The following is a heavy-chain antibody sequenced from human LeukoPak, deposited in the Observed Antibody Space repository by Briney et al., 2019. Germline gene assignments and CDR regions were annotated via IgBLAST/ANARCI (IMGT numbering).Heavy chain of an antibody. J-gene: IGHJ4*02. CDR3: VKGRMSEDGLDF. Sequence: GGSLRLSCEASGFTFGRSAMTWVRQTPGKGLEWFSSISSSGNTYYADSVKSRFTISRDNSKNLVNLQMNSLRAEDTAIYYCVKGRMSEDGLDFWGQGSLVTVSS. CDR2: ISSSGNT. CDR1: GFTFGRSA. D-gene: IGHD5-24*01. V-gene: IGHV3-23*01.